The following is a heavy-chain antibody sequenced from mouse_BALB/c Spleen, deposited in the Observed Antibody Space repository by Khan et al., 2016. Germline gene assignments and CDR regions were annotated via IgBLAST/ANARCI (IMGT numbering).Heavy chain of an antibody. V-gene: IGHV3-5*02. D-gene: IGHD2-12*01. J-gene: IGHJ4*01. Sequence: VQLKESGPGLVKPSQTVSLTCTVTGISITTGNYRWSWIRQFPGNKLEWIGYIYYSGTITYNPSLTSRTTITRDTSKNQFFLEMNSLTAEDTATYYCARYDGYAMDYWGQGTSVTVSS. CDR1: GISITTGNYR. CDR2: IYYSGTI. CDR3: ARYDGYAMDY.